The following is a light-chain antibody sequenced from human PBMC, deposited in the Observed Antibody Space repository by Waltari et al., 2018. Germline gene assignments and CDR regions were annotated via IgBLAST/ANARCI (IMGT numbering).Light chain of an antibody. CDR3: QNHERLPAK. V-gene: IGKV3-20*01. J-gene: IGKJ1*01. Sequence: EVVLTQSPGTPSLSPGERATLSFRARQSVSKYLAWYQQRPGQAPRLLIYAASTRATGIPDRFSGSGYGTDFSLTISRLEPEDFAVYYCQNHERLPAKFGQGTKVEIK. CDR2: AAS. CDR1: QSVSKY.